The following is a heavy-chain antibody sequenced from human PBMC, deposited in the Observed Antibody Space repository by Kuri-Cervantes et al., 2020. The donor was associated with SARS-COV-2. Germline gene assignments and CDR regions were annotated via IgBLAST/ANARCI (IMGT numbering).Heavy chain of an antibody. CDR3: ARDGPLAAAGINWFDP. Sequence: SEPLTLTCTVSGGSISSSSYYWGWIRQPPGKGLEWIGSIYYSGSTYYNPSLKSRVTISVDTSKNQFSLKLSSVTAADTAVYYCARDGPLAAAGINWFDPWGQGTLVTVSS. V-gene: IGHV4-39*07. CDR1: GGSISSSSYY. J-gene: IGHJ5*02. D-gene: IGHD6-13*01. CDR2: IYYSGST.